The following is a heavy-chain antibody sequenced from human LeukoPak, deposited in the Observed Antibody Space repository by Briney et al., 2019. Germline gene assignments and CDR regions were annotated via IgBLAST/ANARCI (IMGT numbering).Heavy chain of an antibody. D-gene: IGHD3-3*01. CDR2: INHSGST. V-gene: IGHV4-34*01. CDR1: GGSFSGYY. Sequence: SETLSLTCAVYGGSFSGYYWSWIRQPPGKGLEWIGEINHSGSTNYNPSLKSRVTISVDTSKNQFSLKLSSVTAADTAVYYCARVYDFWSGLEAHDAFDIWGQGTMVTVSS. CDR3: ARVYDFWSGLEAHDAFDI. J-gene: IGHJ3*02.